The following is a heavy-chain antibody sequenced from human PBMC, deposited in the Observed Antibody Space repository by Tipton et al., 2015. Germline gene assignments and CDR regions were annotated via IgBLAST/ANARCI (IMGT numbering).Heavy chain of an antibody. D-gene: IGHD3-16*01. Sequence: LRLSCTVSGGSIGSYYWNWIRQSPGKGLEWIGYIYYSGTTEYNPSLNGRVTIAVDTSKNQFSLNLRSVTAADTAIYYCTRASFMREADFDYWGQGTLVTVSS. CDR2: IYYSGTT. V-gene: IGHV4-59*01. J-gene: IGHJ4*02. CDR1: GGSIGSYY. CDR3: TRASFMREADFDY.